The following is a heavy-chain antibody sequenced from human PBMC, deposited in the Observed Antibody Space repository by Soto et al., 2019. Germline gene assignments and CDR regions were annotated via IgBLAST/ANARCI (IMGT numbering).Heavy chain of an antibody. J-gene: IGHJ4*02. CDR1: GFIFSSYA. D-gene: IGHD6-19*01. Sequence: GGSLRLSCAASGFIFSSYAMTWVRRAPGKGLEWVAVISYDGSNKYYADSVKGRFTISRDNSKNTLYLQMNSLRAEDTAVYYCAKDLYKYSSGWYVLFDYWGQGTLVTVSS. V-gene: IGHV3-30*18. CDR2: ISYDGSNK. CDR3: AKDLYKYSSGWYVLFDY.